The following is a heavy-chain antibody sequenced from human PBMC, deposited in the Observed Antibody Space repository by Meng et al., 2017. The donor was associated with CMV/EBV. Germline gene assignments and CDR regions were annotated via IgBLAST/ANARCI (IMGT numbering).Heavy chain of an antibody. CDR2: INHSGST. D-gene: IGHD6-13*01. V-gene: IGHV4-34*01. Sequence: QVQLQQGGAGLLKPSETLSLTCAVYGGSFSGYYWSWIRQPPGKGLEWIGEINHSGSTNYNPSLKSRVTISVDTSKNQFSLKLSSVTAADTAVYYCAGGIAAAGTRYFDYWGQGTLVTVSS. CDR3: AGGIAAAGTRYFDY. J-gene: IGHJ4*02. CDR1: GGSFSGYY.